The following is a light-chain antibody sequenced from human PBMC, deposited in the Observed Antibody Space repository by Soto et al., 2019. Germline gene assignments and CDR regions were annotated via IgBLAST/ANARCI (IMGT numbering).Light chain of an antibody. V-gene: IGLV6-57*03. CDR3: QSDDSSNVV. CDR1: SGSIASSY. J-gene: IGLJ3*02. CDR2: ENY. Sequence: NFMLTQPHSVSEFPGKTVTISCTRSSGSIASSYVQRYQQRPGSAPTTIIYENYQRPSGVPDLFSGSIDSSSNSATLTVSGLKTEDEADYYCQSDDSSNVVFGEGTKVTVL.